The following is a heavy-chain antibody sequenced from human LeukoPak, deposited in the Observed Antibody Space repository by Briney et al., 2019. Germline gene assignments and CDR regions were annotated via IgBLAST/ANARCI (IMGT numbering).Heavy chain of an antibody. V-gene: IGHV4-34*01. CDR2: INHSGST. Sequence: SETLSLTCAVYGGSFNGYYWSWIRQPPGKGLEWIGEINHSGSTNYNPSLKSRVTISVDTSKNQFSLKLSSVTAADTAVYYCARGLEDYGMDVWGQGTTVTVSS. CDR3: ARGLEDYGMDV. J-gene: IGHJ6*02. CDR1: GGSFNGYY.